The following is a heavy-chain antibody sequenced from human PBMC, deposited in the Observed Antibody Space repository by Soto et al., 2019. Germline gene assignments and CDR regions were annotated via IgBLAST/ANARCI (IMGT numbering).Heavy chain of an antibody. D-gene: IGHD3-22*01. CDR2: IIPIFGTA. CDR3: ARPPNSPYDSYYYGMDV. J-gene: IGHJ6*02. CDR1: GGTFSSYA. V-gene: IGHV1-69*13. Sequence: SVKVSCKASGGTFSSYAISWVRQAPGQGLEWMGGIIPIFGTANYAQKFQGRVTITADESTSTAYMELSSLRSEDTAVYYCARPPNSPYDSYYYGMDVWGQGTTVTVSS.